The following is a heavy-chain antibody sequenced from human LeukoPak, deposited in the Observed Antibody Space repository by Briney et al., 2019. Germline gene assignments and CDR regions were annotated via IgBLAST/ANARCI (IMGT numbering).Heavy chain of an antibody. CDR1: GFTFSSYG. CDR2: ISYDGTNK. V-gene: IGHV3-30*03. D-gene: IGHD1/OR15-1a*01. Sequence: GGSLRLSCAASGFTFSSYGIHWVRQAPGKGLEWVAVISYDGTNKYYADSVKGRITISRDNSENTLYLQMSSLRAEDTAVYYCARDMNNRGAFDIWGQGTMVTVS. J-gene: IGHJ3*02. CDR3: ARDMNNRGAFDI.